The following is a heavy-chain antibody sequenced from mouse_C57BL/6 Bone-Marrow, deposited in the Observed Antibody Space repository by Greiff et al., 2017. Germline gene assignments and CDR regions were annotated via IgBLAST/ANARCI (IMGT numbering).Heavy chain of an antibody. Sequence: EVKLMESGPGLVKPSQSLSLTCSVTGYSITSGYYWNWIRQFPGNKLEWMGYISYDGSNKYNPSLKNRISITRDTSKNQFFLKLNSVTTEDTATYYCARGDYGYARGDYWGQGTTLTVSS. CDR1: GYSITSGYY. D-gene: IGHD2-2*01. J-gene: IGHJ2*01. CDR3: ARGDYGYARGDY. CDR2: ISYDGSN. V-gene: IGHV3-6*01.